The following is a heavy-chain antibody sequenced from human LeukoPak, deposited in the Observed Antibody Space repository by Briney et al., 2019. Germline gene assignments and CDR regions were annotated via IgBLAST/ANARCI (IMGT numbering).Heavy chain of an antibody. J-gene: IGHJ4*02. CDR2: ISSSSSTI. V-gene: IGHV3-48*01. Sequence: GGSLRLSCTASGFTFGDYAMTWVRQAPGKGLEWVSYISSSSSTIYYADSVKGRFTISRDNAKNSLYLQMNSLRAEDTAVYYCATGSSSRNFDYWGQGTLVTVSS. CDR3: ATGSSSRNFDY. D-gene: IGHD6-13*01. CDR1: GFTFGDYA.